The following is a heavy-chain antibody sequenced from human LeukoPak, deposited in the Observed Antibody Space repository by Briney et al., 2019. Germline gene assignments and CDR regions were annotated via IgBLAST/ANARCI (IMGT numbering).Heavy chain of an antibody. Sequence: GGSLRLSCAAFGFTFRNAWMTWVRQAPGKGLVWVSRIKSDGKTNYADSVKGRFTISRDNAKNTVSLQMNSLRAEDTGVYYCARAPSEIGGYYPEYFRHWGQGTLVTVSS. V-gene: IGHV3-74*01. J-gene: IGHJ1*01. D-gene: IGHD3-22*01. CDR1: GFTFRNAW. CDR3: ARAPSEIGGYYPEYFRH. CDR2: IKSDGKT.